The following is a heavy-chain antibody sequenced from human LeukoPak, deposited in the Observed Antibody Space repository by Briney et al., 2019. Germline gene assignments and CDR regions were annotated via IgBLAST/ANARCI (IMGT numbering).Heavy chain of an antibody. CDR1: GGSVSSGDYY. J-gene: IGHJ6*03. Sequence: SETLSLTCTVSGGSVSSGDYYWSWIRQPPGKGLEWIGYIYYSGSTNYNPSLKSRVTISVDTSKNQFSLKLSSVTAADAAVYYCARSNYYYMDVWGKGTTVTVSS. V-gene: IGHV4-61*08. CDR3: ARSNYYYMDV. CDR2: IYYSGST.